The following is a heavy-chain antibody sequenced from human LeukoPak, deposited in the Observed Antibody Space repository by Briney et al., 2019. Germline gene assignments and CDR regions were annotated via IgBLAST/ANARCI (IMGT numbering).Heavy chain of an antibody. CDR1: GYTFTSYY. Sequence: GASVKVSCKASGYTFTSYYMHWVRQAPGKGLEWMGGFDPEDGETIYAQKFQGRVTMTEDTSTDTAYMELSSLRSEDTAVYYCAAFAVAGTGYWGQGTLVTVSS. CDR3: AAFAVAGTGY. D-gene: IGHD6-19*01. CDR2: FDPEDGET. V-gene: IGHV1-24*01. J-gene: IGHJ4*02.